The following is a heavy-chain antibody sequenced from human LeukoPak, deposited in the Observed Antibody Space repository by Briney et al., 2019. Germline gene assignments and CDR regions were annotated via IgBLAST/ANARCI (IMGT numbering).Heavy chain of an antibody. J-gene: IGHJ4*02. V-gene: IGHV1-69*04. CDR2: IIPILGIA. CDR1: GGAFSSYA. D-gene: IGHD3-3*01. CDR3: ASANYDFSDY. Sequence: GASVKVSCKASGGAFSSYAISWVRQAPGQGLEWMGRIIPILGIANYAQKFQGRVTITADKSTSTAYMELSSLRSEDTAVYYCASANYDFSDYWGQGTLVTVSS.